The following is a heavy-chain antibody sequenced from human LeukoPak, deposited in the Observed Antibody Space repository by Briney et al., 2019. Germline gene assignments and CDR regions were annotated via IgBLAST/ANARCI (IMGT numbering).Heavy chain of an antibody. Sequence: GGSLRLSCAASGFTFSSYAMHWVRQAPGKGLEWVAVISYDGSNKYYADSVKGRFTISRDNSKNTLYLQMNSLRAEDTAVYYCARDPQLGAYMDVWGKGTTVTVSS. D-gene: IGHD2-2*01. CDR3: ARDPQLGAYMDV. V-gene: IGHV3-30-3*01. CDR2: ISYDGSNK. J-gene: IGHJ6*03. CDR1: GFTFSSYA.